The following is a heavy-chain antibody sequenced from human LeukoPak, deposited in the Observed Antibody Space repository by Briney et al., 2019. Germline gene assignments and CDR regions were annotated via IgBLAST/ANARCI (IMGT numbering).Heavy chain of an antibody. Sequence: SETLSLTCVVSGDSISSGAYSWSWIRQPPGKGLEWIGYIFHTGSTFYNPSLKSRLTISVDNSKNQFSLRLSSVTAADTAVYYCARELWFANAPGSWLDPWGQGALVTVSS. CDR2: IFHTGST. D-gene: IGHD3-10*01. CDR1: GDSISSGAYS. CDR3: ARELWFANAPGSWLDP. J-gene: IGHJ5*02. V-gene: IGHV4-30-2*01.